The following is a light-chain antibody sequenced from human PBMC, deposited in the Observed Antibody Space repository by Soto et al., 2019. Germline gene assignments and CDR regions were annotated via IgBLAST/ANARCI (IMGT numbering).Light chain of an antibody. Sequence: QSVLTQPASVSGSPGQSITISCTGTSSDVGGYNYFSWYQQHPGKAPKLMIYDVSNRPSGVSNRFSGSKSGNTASLTISGLQAEDEADYYCSSYTSSTLVFGGGTKLTVL. CDR1: SSDVGGYNY. J-gene: IGLJ2*01. CDR3: SSYTSSTLV. CDR2: DVS. V-gene: IGLV2-14*01.